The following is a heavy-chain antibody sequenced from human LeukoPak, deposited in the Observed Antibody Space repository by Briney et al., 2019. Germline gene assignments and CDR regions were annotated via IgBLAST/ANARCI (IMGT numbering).Heavy chain of an antibody. J-gene: IGHJ6*03. D-gene: IGHD2-15*01. CDR3: ARHNCSGGSCYHYYYYYYMDV. Sequence: PSETLSLTCTVSGGSIGSSSYYWGWIRQPPGKGLEWIGSIYYSGSTYYNPSLKSRVTISVDTSKNQFSLKLSSVTAADTAVYYCARHNCSGGSCYHYYYYYYMDVWGEGTTVTISS. V-gene: IGHV4-39*01. CDR1: GGSIGSSSYY. CDR2: IYYSGST.